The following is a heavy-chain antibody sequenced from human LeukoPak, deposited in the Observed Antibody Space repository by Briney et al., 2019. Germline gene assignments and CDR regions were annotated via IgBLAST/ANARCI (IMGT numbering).Heavy chain of an antibody. D-gene: IGHD2-2*01. CDR2: VNPNSGNT. J-gene: IGHJ4*02. CDR3: AKENLETGYCSSTSCYAAFDY. Sequence: ASVKVSCKTSGYTFTSYDLNWVRQATGQGLEWMGWVNPNSGNTGYAQKFQGRVTMTMDPSISTAYMELSSLRSEDTAVYYCAKENLETGYCSSTSCYAAFDYWGQGTLVTVSS. CDR1: GYTFTSYD. V-gene: IGHV1-8*01.